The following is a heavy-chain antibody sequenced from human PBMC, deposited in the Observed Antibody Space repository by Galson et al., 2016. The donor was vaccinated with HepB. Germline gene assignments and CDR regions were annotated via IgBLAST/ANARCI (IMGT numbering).Heavy chain of an antibody. CDR2: ISGYSGHT. J-gene: IGHJ4*02. CDR3: ARETLGDPIDY. D-gene: IGHD4-23*01. Sequence: QSGAEVKKPGASVKVSCKASGYTFTNYGINWVRQAPGQGLEWMGWISGYSGHTNYAQKLQGRVTMTADTSTTTAYMELRSLRSDDTAMYYCARETLGDPIDYWGQGTLVTVSS. CDR1: GYTFTNYG. V-gene: IGHV1-18*01.